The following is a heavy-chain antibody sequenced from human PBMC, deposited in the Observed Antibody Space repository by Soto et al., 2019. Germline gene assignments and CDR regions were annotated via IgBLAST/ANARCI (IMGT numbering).Heavy chain of an antibody. D-gene: IGHD3-16*01. CDR2: ISAYNGNT. CDR3: ARPGSIGGDDAFDS. CDR1: GYTFTSYG. V-gene: IGHV1-18*01. J-gene: IGHJ3*02. Sequence: QVQLVQSGAEVKKPGASVKVSCKASGYTFTSYGISWVRQAPGQGLEWMGWISAYNGNTNYAQKLQGRVTMTTDTATGAANKELRSMRPDDTAVYYWARPGSIGGDDAFDSWGQGTMVTVSS.